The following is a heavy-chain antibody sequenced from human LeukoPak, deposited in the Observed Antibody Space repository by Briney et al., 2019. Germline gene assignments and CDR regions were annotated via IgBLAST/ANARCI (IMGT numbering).Heavy chain of an antibody. Sequence: SETLSLTCTVSGGSITESHWSWPRQPPGKRLEWIGYIFYTGNTNYNPSLKSRFTISVDASKNQFSLRLSSVTAADTAVYYCARVFRRDGYFDYWGQGTLVTVSS. CDR3: ARVFRRDGYFDY. CDR1: GGSITESH. J-gene: IGHJ4*02. V-gene: IGHV4-59*01. D-gene: IGHD5-24*01. CDR2: IFYTGNT.